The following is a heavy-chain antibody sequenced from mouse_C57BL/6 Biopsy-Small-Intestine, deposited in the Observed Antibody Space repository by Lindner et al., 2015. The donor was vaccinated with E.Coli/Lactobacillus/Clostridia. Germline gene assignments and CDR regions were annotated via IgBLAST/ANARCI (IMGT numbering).Heavy chain of an antibody. D-gene: IGHD1-1*02. J-gene: IGHJ1*03. Sequence: VQLQESGPELVKPGASVNISCKASGYSFTDYNMNWVKQSNGKSLEWIGVINPNYGTTSYNQKFKGKATLTVDQSSSTAYMQLNSLTSEDSAVYYCARVVGGGLLVFDVWGTGTTVTVSS. CDR2: INPNYGTT. V-gene: IGHV1-39*01. CDR3: ARVVGGGLLVFDV. CDR1: GYSFTDYN.